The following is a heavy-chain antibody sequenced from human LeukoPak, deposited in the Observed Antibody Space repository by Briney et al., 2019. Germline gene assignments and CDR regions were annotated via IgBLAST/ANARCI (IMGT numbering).Heavy chain of an antibody. Sequence: ASVKVSWKVSGYTLTELSMRWVRQAPGKGLEWMGGFDPEDGETIYAQKFQGRVTMTEDTSTDTAYMELSSLRSEDTAAYYCATDGRYLAAAGTCPLDYWGQAALVTVSS. CDR2: FDPEDGET. V-gene: IGHV1-24*01. CDR1: GYTLTELS. CDR3: ATDGRYLAAAGTCPLDY. D-gene: IGHD6-13*01. J-gene: IGHJ4*02.